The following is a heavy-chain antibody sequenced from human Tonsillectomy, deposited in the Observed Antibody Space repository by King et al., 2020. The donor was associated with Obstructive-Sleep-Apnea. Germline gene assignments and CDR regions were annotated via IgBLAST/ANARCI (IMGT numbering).Heavy chain of an antibody. V-gene: IGHV3-43*01. Sequence: VQLVESGGVVVQPGGSLRLSCAAAGFTFDDYSMNWVRQAPGKGLEWVSLISWHGGRTYYADSMKGRFTISRDNSKNSLYLQMNSLRTEDTALYYCAKPIFRYGSGGTCPMDVWGQGTTVPVSS. D-gene: IGHD2-15*01. J-gene: IGHJ6*02. CDR3: AKPIFRYGSGGTCPMDV. CDR1: GFTFDDYS. CDR2: ISWHGGRT.